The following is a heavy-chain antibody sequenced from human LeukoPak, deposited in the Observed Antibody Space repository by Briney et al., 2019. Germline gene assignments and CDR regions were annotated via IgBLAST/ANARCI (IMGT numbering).Heavy chain of an antibody. J-gene: IGHJ6*03. CDR2: IIPIFGTA. V-gene: IGHV1-69*05. CDR1: GGTFSSYA. CDR3: ASVSNRGYYDILTGYYYMDV. Sequence: RASVKVSCKASGGTFSSYAISWVRQAPGQGLEWMGGIIPIFGTANYALKFQGRVTITTDESTSTAYMELSSLRSEDTAVYYCASVSNRGYYDILTGYYYMDVWGKGTTVTVSS. D-gene: IGHD3-9*01.